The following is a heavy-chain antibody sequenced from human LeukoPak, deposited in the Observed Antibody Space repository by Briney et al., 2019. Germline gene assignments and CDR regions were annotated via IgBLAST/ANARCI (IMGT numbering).Heavy chain of an antibody. D-gene: IGHD3-10*01. CDR3: ARHSLKYYYGSGRDYQYYYYYMDV. J-gene: IGHJ6*03. Sequence: GESLKISCKGSGYNFTNYWIGWVRQMPGKGLEWMGIIYPGDSDTRYSPSFQGQVTISADKSISTAYLQWSSLKASDTAMYYCARHSLKYYYGSGRDYQYYYYYMDVWGKGTTVTVSS. V-gene: IGHV5-51*01. CDR2: IYPGDSDT. CDR1: GYNFTNYW.